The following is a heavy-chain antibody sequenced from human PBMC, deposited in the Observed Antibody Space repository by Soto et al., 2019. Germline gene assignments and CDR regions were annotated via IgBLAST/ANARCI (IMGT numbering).Heavy chain of an antibody. V-gene: IGHV3-21*01. CDR2: ISSSSSYI. CDR1: GFTFSSYS. J-gene: IGHJ6*03. CDR3: ARGGSPWGMDV. D-gene: IGHD3-16*01. Sequence: GGSLRLSCAASGFTFSSYSMNWVRQAPGKGLEWVSSISSSSSYIYYADSVKGRFTISRDNAKNSLYLQMNSLRAEDTAVYYCARGGSPWGMDVWGKGTTVTVSS.